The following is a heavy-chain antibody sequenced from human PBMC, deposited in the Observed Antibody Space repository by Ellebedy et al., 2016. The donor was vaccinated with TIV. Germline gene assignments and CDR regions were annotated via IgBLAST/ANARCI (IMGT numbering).Heavy chain of an antibody. Sequence: SLKISXAASGFTFDDYAMHWVRQAPGKGLEWVSGISWNSGSIGYADSVKGRFTISRDNDKNSLYLQINSLRLFEDTALYYCARGGLCRTTKCIHNRYFDLWGRGTLVTVSS. CDR1: GFTFDDYA. CDR3: ARGGLCRTTKCIHNRYFDL. CDR2: ISWNSGSI. V-gene: IGHV3-9*01. D-gene: IGHD1-1*01. J-gene: IGHJ2*01.